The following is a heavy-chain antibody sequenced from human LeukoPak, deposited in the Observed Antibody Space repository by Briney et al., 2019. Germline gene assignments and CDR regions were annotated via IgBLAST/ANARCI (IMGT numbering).Heavy chain of an antibody. CDR1: GFTFSSYS. CDR3: ARDWGVTPAY. V-gene: IGHV3-21*01. D-gene: IGHD3-16*01. CDR2: ISSSSSYI. Sequence: GGSLRLSCAASGFTFSSYSMNWVRQAPGMGLEWVSSISSSSSYIYYADSVKGRFTISRDNAKNSLYLQMNSLRAEDTAVYYCARDWGVTPAYWGQGTLVTVSS. J-gene: IGHJ4*02.